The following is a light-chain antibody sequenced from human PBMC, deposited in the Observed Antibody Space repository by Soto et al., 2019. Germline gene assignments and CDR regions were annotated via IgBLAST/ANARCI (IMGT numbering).Light chain of an antibody. CDR2: AAS. Sequence: DIQMTQSPSSLSASIGDRVTIACRAGQSISDYLNWYQQKPGKAPNLLIYAASTLQSGVPSRFSGGGSGTDFTLTTSSLQSEDFATYYCQQSFSTPWTFGLGTKVEIK. CDR1: QSISDY. CDR3: QQSFSTPWT. J-gene: IGKJ1*01. V-gene: IGKV1-39*01.